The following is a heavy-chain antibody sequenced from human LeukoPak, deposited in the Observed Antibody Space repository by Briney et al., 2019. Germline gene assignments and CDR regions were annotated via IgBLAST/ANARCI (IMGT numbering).Heavy chain of an antibody. V-gene: IGHV4-4*02. D-gene: IGHD4-23*01. CDR1: GGSISSSNW. Sequence: SGTLSLTCTVSGGSISSSNWWSWVRQPPGKGLEWIGEIYHTGSANYNPSLKSRVTISVDKSKNHFSLNLSSVTAADTAVYFCLYGGNYGDWVYWGQGTLATVSS. CDR3: LYGGNYGDWVY. CDR2: IYHTGSA. J-gene: IGHJ4*02.